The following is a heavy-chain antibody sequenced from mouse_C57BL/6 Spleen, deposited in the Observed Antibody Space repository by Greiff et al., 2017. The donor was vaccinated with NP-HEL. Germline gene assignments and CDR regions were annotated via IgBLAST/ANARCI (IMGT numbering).Heavy chain of an antibody. CDR3: ARADVYDGRFAY. D-gene: IGHD2-2*01. V-gene: IGHV1-18*01. CDR2: INPNNGGT. CDR1: GYTFTDYN. J-gene: IGHJ3*01. Sequence: VQLQQSGPELVKPGASVKIPCKASGYTFTDYNMDWVKQSHGKSLEWIGDINPNNGGTIYNQKFKGKATLTVDNSSSTAYMKLRSLTSEDTAVSYCARADVYDGRFAYWGQGTLVTVSA.